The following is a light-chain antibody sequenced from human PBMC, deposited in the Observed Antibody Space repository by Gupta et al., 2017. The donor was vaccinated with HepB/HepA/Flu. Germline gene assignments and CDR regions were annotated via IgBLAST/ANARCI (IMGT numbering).Light chain of an antibody. Sequence: SYELTQPPSVSVSPGQTASITCSGDNLGDKYACWYQQKPAQSPLLVIYQDSKRPSGIPERFSGSNSGNTATLTISGTQAMDEADYYCQAGDSSTAVVFGGGTKLTVL. J-gene: IGLJ2*01. V-gene: IGLV3-1*01. CDR3: QAGDSSTAVV. CDR2: QDS. CDR1: NLGDKY.